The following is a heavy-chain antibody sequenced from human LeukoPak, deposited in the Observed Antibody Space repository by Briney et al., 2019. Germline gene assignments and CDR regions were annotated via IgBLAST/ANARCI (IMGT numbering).Heavy chain of an antibody. CDR2: INSDGSST. CDR1: GFTFSSYW. CDR3: ARDSSPRYSGYDWVF. J-gene: IGHJ4*02. V-gene: IGHV3-74*01. D-gene: IGHD5-12*01. Sequence: PGGSLRLSCAASGFTFSSYWMHWVRQAPGKGLVWVSRINSDGSSTSYADSVRGRFTVSRDNPKNSLYLQMNSLRADDTAVYYCARDSSPRYSGYDWVFWGRGTLVPVSS.